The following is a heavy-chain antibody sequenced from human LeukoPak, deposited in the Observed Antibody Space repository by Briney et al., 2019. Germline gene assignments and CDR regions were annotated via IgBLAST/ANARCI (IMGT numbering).Heavy chain of an antibody. CDR2: IHLADSDT. D-gene: IGHD3-3*01. Sequence: GESLKISCKGSGYSFTRFWVGWVRQMPGKGLEWMGTIHLADSDTRYSPSFQGQVTISVDKSISTAYLQWSSLKASDTAVYYCARLVKDSLMYYDFWSGYYAFDYWGQGTLVTVSS. CDR1: GYSFTRFW. V-gene: IGHV5-51*01. J-gene: IGHJ4*02. CDR3: ARLVKDSLMYYDFWSGYYAFDY.